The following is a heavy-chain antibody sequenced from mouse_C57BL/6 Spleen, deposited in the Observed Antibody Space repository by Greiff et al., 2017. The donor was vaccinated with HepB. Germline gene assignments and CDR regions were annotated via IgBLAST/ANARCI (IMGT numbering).Heavy chain of an antibody. J-gene: IGHJ3*01. CDR2: IRNKANGYTT. Sequence: EVKVVESGGGLVQPGGSLSLSCAASGFTFTDYYMSWVRQPPGKALEWLGFIRNKANGYTTEYSASVKGRFTISRDNSQSILYLQMNALRAEDSATYYCARWDDGYPFAYWGQGTLVTVSA. D-gene: IGHD2-3*01. V-gene: IGHV7-3*01. CDR3: ARWDDGYPFAY. CDR1: GFTFTDYY.